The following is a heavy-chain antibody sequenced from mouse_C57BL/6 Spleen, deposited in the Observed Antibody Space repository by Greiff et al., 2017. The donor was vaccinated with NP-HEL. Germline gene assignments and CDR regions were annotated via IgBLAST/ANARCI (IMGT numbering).Heavy chain of an antibody. Sequence: EVQLQQSGPELVKPGASVKISCKASGYSFTGYYMNWVKQSPEKSLEWIGEINPSTGGTTSNQKFKAKATLTVDKSSSTAYMQLKSLTSEDSAVYYCARSGELYYCDYWGQGTTLTVSS. CDR3: ARSGELYYCDY. D-gene: IGHD3-1*01. CDR1: GYSFTGYY. J-gene: IGHJ2*01. CDR2: INPSTGGT. V-gene: IGHV1-42*01.